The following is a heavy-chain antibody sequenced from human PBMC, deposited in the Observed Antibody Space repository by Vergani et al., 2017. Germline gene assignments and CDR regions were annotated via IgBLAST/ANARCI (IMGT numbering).Heavy chain of an antibody. J-gene: IGHJ6*02. V-gene: IGHV1-3*04. CDR2: INTGNGNT. CDR3: AKADLGSGSYYYPYYYYGMDV. CDR1: GYTFTSYA. D-gene: IGHD3-10*01. Sequence: QVQLVQSGAEVKKPGASVKVSCKASGYTFTSYAMHWVRQAPGQRLEWMGWINTGNGNTKYSQKFQGRVTITRDTSASTAYMELSSLRSEDTAVYYCAKADLGSGSYYYPYYYYGMDVWGQGTTVTVSS.